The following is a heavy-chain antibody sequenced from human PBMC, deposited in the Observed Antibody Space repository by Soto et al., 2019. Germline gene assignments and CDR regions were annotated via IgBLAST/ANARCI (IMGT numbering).Heavy chain of an antibody. CDR1: GFTFSSYA. J-gene: IGHJ6*02. V-gene: IGHV3-64D*06. CDR3: AKTRIAVRGLMGYYYGMDV. Sequence: HPGGSLRLSCSASGFTFSSYAMPWARQAPGKGLEYVSAISSNGGSTYYADSVKGRFTISRDNSKNTLYLQMSSLRADDTAVYYCAKTRIAVRGLMGYYYGMDVWGQGTTVTVSS. CDR2: ISSNGGST. D-gene: IGHD3-10*01.